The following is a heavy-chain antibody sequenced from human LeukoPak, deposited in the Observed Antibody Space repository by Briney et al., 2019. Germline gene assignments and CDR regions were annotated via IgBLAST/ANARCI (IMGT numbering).Heavy chain of an antibody. CDR2: LYSGGGA. Sequence: GGSLRLSCAASGFTVSNSYMSWVRQAPGKGLEWVSVLYSGGGAYYTDSVRGRFTISRDSSKNTLYLQMNSLRADDTAVYYCVGQTHKDYWGQGTLVTVSS. V-gene: IGHV3-53*01. J-gene: IGHJ4*02. CDR3: VGQTHKDY. CDR1: GFTVSNSY.